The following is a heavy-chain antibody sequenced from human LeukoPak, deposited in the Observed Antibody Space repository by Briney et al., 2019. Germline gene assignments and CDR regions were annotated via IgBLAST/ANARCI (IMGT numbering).Heavy chain of an antibody. J-gene: IGHJ4*02. Sequence: GGSLRLSCAASGFTFSSYGMHWVRQAPGKGLEWVAVVWYDGSNKYYADSVKGRFTIPRDNSKNTLYLQMNSLRAEDTAVYYCAREEEMATADYWGQGTLVTVSS. CDR1: GFTFSSYG. V-gene: IGHV3-33*01. D-gene: IGHD5-18*01. CDR3: AREEEMATADY. CDR2: VWYDGSNK.